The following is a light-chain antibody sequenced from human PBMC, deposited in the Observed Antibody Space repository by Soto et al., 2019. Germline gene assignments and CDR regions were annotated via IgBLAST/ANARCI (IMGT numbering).Light chain of an antibody. CDR2: DVT. Sequence: QSALTQPASVSGSPGQSITISCTGDSSDVGSYNYVSWYQQYPGKVPKLMIYDVTNRPSGVSNCFSGSKSGNTASLTISGLQAEDEADYYCWSYTSSDTYVFGTGTKLTVL. CDR3: WSYTSSDTYV. J-gene: IGLJ1*01. V-gene: IGLV2-14*01. CDR1: SSDVGSYNY.